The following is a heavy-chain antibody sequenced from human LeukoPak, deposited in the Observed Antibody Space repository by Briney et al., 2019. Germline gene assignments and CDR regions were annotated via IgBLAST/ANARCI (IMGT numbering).Heavy chain of an antibody. CDR3: AKDREQWLATYAFDI. CDR2: ISASSVTT. J-gene: IGHJ3*02. Sequence: GGSLRLSCAASGFSLSSYSMDWFRQTPGKGLEWLAYISASSVTTYYADSVEGRFTVSRDNSKNTLYLQMNSLRAEDTAVYDCAKDREQWLATYAFDIWGQGTMVTVSS. D-gene: IGHD6-19*01. CDR1: GFSLSSYS. V-gene: IGHV3-48*01.